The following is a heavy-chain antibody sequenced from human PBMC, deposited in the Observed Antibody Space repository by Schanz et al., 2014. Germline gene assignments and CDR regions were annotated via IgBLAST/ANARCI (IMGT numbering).Heavy chain of an antibody. CDR1: GFTVSSYS. J-gene: IGHJ4*02. CDR2: IYSGIGA. CDR3: ARVHHYDPSGWGYFDY. V-gene: IGHV3-66*01. D-gene: IGHD3-22*01. Sequence: EVPLLDSGGGFVQPGGSLGLSCVVSGFTVSSYSMNWVRQAPGKGLEWVSVIYSGIGAYYADSVKDRFTVSRDNSKNTVYLQMNRLRAEDTAVYYCARVHHYDPSGWGYFDYWGQGALVTVSS.